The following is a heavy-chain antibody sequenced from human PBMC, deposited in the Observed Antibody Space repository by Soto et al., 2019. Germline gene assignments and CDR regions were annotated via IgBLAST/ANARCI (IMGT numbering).Heavy chain of an antibody. CDR2: IYHSGST. CDR3: ARWTGGTGIWDY. CDR1: GGSISSSNW. D-gene: IGHD1-1*01. Sequence: QVQLQESGPGLVKPSGTLSLTCAVSGGSISSSNWWSWVRQPPGKGLEWIGEIYHSGSTNYNPSLTSRVTISVAKSKNQFYLKLSSVTAADTAVYYCARWTGGTGIWDYWGQGTLVTVSS. V-gene: IGHV4-4*02. J-gene: IGHJ4*02.